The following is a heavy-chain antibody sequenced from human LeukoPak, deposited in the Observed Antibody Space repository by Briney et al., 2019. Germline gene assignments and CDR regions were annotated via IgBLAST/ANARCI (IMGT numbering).Heavy chain of an antibody. D-gene: IGHD2-8*02. CDR1: GYSISSGYY. CDR2: IKSRTDGGTT. V-gene: IGHV3-15*01. Sequence: ETLSLTCAVSGYSISSGYYWGWIRQPPGKGLEWVGHIKSRTDGGTTDYAAPVKGRFAISTDDSKNTLYLQMNSLKTEDTGVYYCTTDGGVFTHYWGQGTLVTVSS. CDR3: TTDGGVFTHY. J-gene: IGHJ4*02.